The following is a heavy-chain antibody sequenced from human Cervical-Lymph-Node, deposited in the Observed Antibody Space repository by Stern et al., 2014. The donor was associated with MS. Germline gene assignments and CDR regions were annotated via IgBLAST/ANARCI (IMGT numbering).Heavy chain of an antibody. V-gene: IGHV4-4*02. CDR2: IDHIGST. CDR1: SGSISSSTW. Sequence: QVQLQESGPGLVKPSGTLSLTCAVSSGSISSSTWWSWVRQPPGKGLEWIGEIDHIGSTNYNPSLKSRVTISIDKSKNQFSLRLSSVTAADTAVYYCATINPVAGSLDYWGQGTLVTVSS. CDR3: ATINPVAGSLDY. D-gene: IGHD6-19*01. J-gene: IGHJ4*02.